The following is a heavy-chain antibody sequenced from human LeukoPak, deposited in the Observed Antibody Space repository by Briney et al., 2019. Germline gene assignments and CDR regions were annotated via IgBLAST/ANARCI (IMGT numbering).Heavy chain of an antibody. CDR3: TTGIAVAEFDY. CDR1: GFTSSNAW. V-gene: IGHV3-15*01. D-gene: IGHD6-19*01. CDR2: IKSKTDGGTT. Sequence: GGSLRLSCAASGFTSSNAWMSWVRQAPGKGLEWVGRIKSKTDGGTTDYAAPVKGRFTISRDDSKNTLYLQMNSLKTEDTAVYYCTTGIAVAEFDYWGQGTLVTVSS. J-gene: IGHJ4*02.